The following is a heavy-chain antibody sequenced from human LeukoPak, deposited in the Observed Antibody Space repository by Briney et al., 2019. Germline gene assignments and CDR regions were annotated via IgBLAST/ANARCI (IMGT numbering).Heavy chain of an antibody. Sequence: PRGSLRLSCAASGFTFSSYWMHWVRQAPGKGLVWVSRINSDGSSTSYADSVKGRFTISRDNAKNTLYLQMNSLRAEDTAVYYCARDYGDYSRYYFDYWGQGTLVTVSS. D-gene: IGHD4-17*01. CDR3: ARDYGDYSRYYFDY. J-gene: IGHJ4*02. V-gene: IGHV3-74*01. CDR1: GFTFSSYW. CDR2: INSDGSST.